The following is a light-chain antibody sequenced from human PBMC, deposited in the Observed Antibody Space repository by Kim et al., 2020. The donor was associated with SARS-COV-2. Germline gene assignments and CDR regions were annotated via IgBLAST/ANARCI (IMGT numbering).Light chain of an antibody. V-gene: IGKV3-20*01. CDR3: QQYGSSPT. Sequence: EIVLTQSPGTLSLSPGERATLSCRASQSVSSSYLAWYQQKPGQAPRLPIYGASSRATGIPDRFSVSGSGTDFTLTISRLEPEDLAVYFCQQYGSSPTFGGGTKVDIK. CDR2: GAS. J-gene: IGKJ4*01. CDR1: QSVSSSY.